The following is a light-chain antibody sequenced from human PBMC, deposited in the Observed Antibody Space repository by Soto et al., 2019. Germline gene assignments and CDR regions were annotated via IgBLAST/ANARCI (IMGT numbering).Light chain of an antibody. CDR1: SSNIGSEY. Sequence: QAVVTQPPSASGTPGQRVTISGSGSSSNIGSEYVVWYQHLPGTAPKLLIYRNNQRPSGVPDRFAGSKSGTSASLAISGLRSEDEADYYCAARDDSLSGHWVFGGGTKLTVL. J-gene: IGLJ3*02. CDR3: AARDDSLSGHWV. V-gene: IGLV1-47*01. CDR2: RNN.